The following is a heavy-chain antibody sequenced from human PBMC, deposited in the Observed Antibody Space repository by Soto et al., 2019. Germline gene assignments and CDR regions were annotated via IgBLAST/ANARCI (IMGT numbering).Heavy chain of an antibody. Sequence: GGSLRLSCAASGFTFSSYAMSWVRQAPGKGLEWVSAISGSGGSTYYADSVKGRFTISRDNSKNTLYLQMNSLRAEDTAVYYCAKDWGSIVGATTGYFDYWGQGTLVTVSS. J-gene: IGHJ4*02. V-gene: IGHV3-23*01. D-gene: IGHD1-26*01. CDR1: GFTFSSYA. CDR3: AKDWGSIVGATTGYFDY. CDR2: ISGSGGST.